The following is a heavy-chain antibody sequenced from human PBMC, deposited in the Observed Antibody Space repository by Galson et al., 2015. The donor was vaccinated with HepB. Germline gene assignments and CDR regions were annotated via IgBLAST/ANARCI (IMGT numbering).Heavy chain of an antibody. Sequence: SVKVSCKASGYIFISYYMHWVRQAPGQGLEWMGIINPSGGSTSYAQKFQGRVTMTRDTSTSTVYMELSSLRSEDTAVYYCAKDQQLADYDYYGMDVWGQGTTVTVSS. CDR2: INPSGGST. D-gene: IGHD6-13*01. J-gene: IGHJ6*02. CDR1: GYIFISYY. V-gene: IGHV1-46*01. CDR3: AKDQQLADYDYYGMDV.